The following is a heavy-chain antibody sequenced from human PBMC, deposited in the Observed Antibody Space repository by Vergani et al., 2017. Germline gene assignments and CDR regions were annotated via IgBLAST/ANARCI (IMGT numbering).Heavy chain of an antibody. J-gene: IGHJ4*02. CDR1: GFTFSSYW. Sequence: EVQLVESGGGLVQPGGSLRLSCAASGFTFSSYWMSWVRQAPGKGLEWVANIKQDGSEKYYVDSVKGRFTISRDNAKNSLYLQMNSLRAEDTAVYYCARDGPAKYSSGWYYFDYWGQGTLVTVSS. V-gene: IGHV3-7*01. D-gene: IGHD6-19*01. CDR2: IKQDGSEK. CDR3: ARDGPAKYSSGWYYFDY.